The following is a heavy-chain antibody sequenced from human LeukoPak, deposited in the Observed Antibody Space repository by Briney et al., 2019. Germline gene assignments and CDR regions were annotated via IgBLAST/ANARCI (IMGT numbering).Heavy chain of an antibody. Sequence: PEASVKVSCKASGYTFTSYGISWVRQAPGQGLEWMGWISAYNGNTNYAQELQGRVTMTTDTSTSTAYMELRSLRSDDTAVYYCARVDENWGSLYYFDYWGQGTLVTVSS. V-gene: IGHV1-18*01. J-gene: IGHJ4*02. CDR1: GYTFTSYG. D-gene: IGHD7-27*01. CDR3: ARVDENWGSLYYFDY. CDR2: ISAYNGNT.